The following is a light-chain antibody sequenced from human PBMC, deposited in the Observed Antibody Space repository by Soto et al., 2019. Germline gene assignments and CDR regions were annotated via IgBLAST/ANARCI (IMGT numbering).Light chain of an antibody. CDR1: QSVNTY. CDR2: AAS. CDR3: QQYYSYLFT. J-gene: IGKJ5*01. V-gene: IGKV1-39*01. Sequence: DIQMTQSPSSLSASVGDRVTITCRASQSVNTYLHWYQQKAGQAPKLLIYAASNLQSGVPSRFSGSGSGTDFTLTISCLQSEDFATYYCQQYYSYLFTFGQGTRLEIK.